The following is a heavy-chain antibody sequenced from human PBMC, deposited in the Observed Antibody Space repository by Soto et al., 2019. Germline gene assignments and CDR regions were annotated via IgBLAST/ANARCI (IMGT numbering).Heavy chain of an antibody. CDR3: ARRLRNLPGSYYYYGMDV. V-gene: IGHV3-33*01. J-gene: IGHJ6*02. D-gene: IGHD3-10*01. CDR1: GFTFSSYG. Sequence: GGSLRLSCAASGFTFSSYGMHWVRQAPGKGLEWVAVIWYDGSNKYYADSVKGRFTISRDNSKNTLYLQMNSLRAEDTAVYYCARRLRNLPGSYYYYGMDVWGQGTTVTVSS. CDR2: IWYDGSNK.